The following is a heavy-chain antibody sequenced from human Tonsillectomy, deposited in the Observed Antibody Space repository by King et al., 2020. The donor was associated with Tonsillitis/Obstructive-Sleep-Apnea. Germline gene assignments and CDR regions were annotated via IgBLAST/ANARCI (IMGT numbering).Heavy chain of an antibody. D-gene: IGHD3-3*01. J-gene: IGHJ4*02. CDR2: INHSGST. CDR3: ARGKGFWSGYPLYYFDY. CDR1: GGSFSGYY. V-gene: IGHV4-34*01. Sequence: VQLPQWGAGLLKPSETLSLPCAVSGGSFSGYYWSWLRQPPGKGLEWMGEINHSGSTKYNPSLKSRVTISVDKAKNQFSLKLSAVTAADTAVYYCARGKGFWSGYPLYYFDYWGQGTLVTVSS.